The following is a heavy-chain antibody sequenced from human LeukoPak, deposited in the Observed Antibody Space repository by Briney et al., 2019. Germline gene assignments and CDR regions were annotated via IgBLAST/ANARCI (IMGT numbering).Heavy chain of an antibody. J-gene: IGHJ4*02. CDR1: GGSISSGGYC. CDR2: IYYSGTA. CDR3: ARVPPRYCSGGSCSYYFDY. Sequence: PSETLSLTCAVSGGSISSGGYCWSWIRQPPGKGLEWIGYIYYSGTAYYNPSLKSRVTISVDTSRNQFSLRLSSVTAADTAVYYCARVPPRYCSGGSCSYYFDYWGQGTLVTVSS. D-gene: IGHD2-15*01. V-gene: IGHV4-30-4*07.